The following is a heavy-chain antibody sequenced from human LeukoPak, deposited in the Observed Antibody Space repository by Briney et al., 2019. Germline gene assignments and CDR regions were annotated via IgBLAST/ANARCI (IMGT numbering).Heavy chain of an antibody. CDR2: INPNSGGT. Sequence: ASVKVSCKASGYTFTGYYMHWVRQAPGQGLEWMGWINPNSGGTNYAQKFQGRVTMTRDTSISTAYMELSRLRSDDTAVYYCARDLGHIVVVPAAIAYWGQGTLVTVSS. V-gene: IGHV1-2*02. J-gene: IGHJ4*02. D-gene: IGHD2-2*01. CDR3: ARDLGHIVVVPAAIAY. CDR1: GYTFTGYY.